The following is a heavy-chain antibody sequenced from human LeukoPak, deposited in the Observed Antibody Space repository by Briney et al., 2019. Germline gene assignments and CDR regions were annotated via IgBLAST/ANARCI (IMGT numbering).Heavy chain of an antibody. CDR2: ISSSGSTI. CDR3: ARGLSNSSWYYFDY. V-gene: IGHV3-11*01. D-gene: IGHD6-13*01. CDR1: GFTFSDYY. J-gene: IGHJ4*02. Sequence: GGSQRLSCAASGFTFSDYYMSWIRQAPGKGLEWVSYISSSGSTIYYADSVKGRFTISRDNAKNSLYLQMNSLRAEDTAVYYCARGLSNSSWYYFDYWGQGTLVTVSS.